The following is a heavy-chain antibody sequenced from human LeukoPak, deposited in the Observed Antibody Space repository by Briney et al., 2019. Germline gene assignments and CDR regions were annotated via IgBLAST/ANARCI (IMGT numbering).Heavy chain of an antibody. CDR1: GFTFSDYY. J-gene: IGHJ3*02. Sequence: PGGSLRLSCAASGFTFSDYYMSWIRQAPGKGLEWVSYISSSGSTIYYADSVKGRFTISRDNAKNSLYLQMNSLRAEDTAVYYCARGRLEAPHDAFDIRGQGTMVTVSS. CDR2: ISSSGSTI. D-gene: IGHD1-1*01. CDR3: ARGRLEAPHDAFDI. V-gene: IGHV3-11*01.